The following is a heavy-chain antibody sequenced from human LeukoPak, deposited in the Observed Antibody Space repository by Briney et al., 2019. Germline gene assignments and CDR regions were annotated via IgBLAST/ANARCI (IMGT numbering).Heavy chain of an antibody. V-gene: IGHV3-74*01. Sequence: PGGSLRLSCAASGFTFTYYWMHWVRQAPGKGLVWISRINSDGSSTSYADSVKGRVTISRDNAKNTLYLQMDSLRADDTAVYYCARDTGFSNFDYWGQGTLVAVSS. CDR3: ARDTGFSNFDY. CDR1: GFTFTYYW. J-gene: IGHJ4*02. D-gene: IGHD2-8*02. CDR2: INSDGSST.